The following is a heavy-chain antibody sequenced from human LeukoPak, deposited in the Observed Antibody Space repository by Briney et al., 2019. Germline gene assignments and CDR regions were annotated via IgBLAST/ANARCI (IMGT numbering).Heavy chain of an antibody. Sequence: GGSLRLSCAASGFTFSSYWMHWVRQAPGKGLLWVSRINSDGSRTTYADSVKGRFTISRDNAKNTLYLQMNSLRAEDTAVYYCAREMATGDFDIWGQGTMVTVSS. CDR2: INSDGSRT. J-gene: IGHJ3*02. CDR3: AREMATGDFDI. CDR1: GFTFSSYW. D-gene: IGHD5-24*01. V-gene: IGHV3-74*01.